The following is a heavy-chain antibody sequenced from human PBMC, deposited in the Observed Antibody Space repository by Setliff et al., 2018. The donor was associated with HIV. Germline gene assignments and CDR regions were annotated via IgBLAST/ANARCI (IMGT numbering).Heavy chain of an antibody. CDR1: GFTFSHYG. V-gene: IGHV3-30*02. CDR3: AKDGGNFGNFYFDY. Sequence: LSLSCVVSGFTFSHYGMHWVRQAPGKGLEWVTFIRYDGANIDYADSVRGRFTVSRDNSKNTLYLQMHSLSAEDTAVYYCAKDGGNFGNFYFDYWGQGTLVTVSS. CDR2: IRYDGANI. J-gene: IGHJ4*02. D-gene: IGHD1-7*01.